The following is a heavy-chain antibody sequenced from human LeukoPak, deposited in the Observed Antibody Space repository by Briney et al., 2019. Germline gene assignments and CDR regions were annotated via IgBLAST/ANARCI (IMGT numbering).Heavy chain of an antibody. CDR3: ARARLYGSYYYSYGMDV. D-gene: IGHD2-8*01. CDR2: IYYSGST. V-gene: IGHV4-59*01. CDR1: GGSISSYY. Sequence: SETLSLTCTVSGGSISSYYWSWIRQPPGKGLEWIGYIYYSGSTNYNPSLKSRVTISVDTSKNQFSLKLSSVTAADTAVYYCARARLYGSYYYSYGMDVWGQGTTVAVSS. J-gene: IGHJ6*02.